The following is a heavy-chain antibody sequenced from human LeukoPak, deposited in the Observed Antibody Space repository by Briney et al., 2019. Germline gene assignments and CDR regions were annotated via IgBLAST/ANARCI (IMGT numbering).Heavy chain of an antibody. CDR3: AKDDGYSSGLNEVFDY. V-gene: IGHV3-21*01. CDR1: GFTFSGSA. D-gene: IGHD6-19*01. J-gene: IGHJ4*02. CDR2: ISSSSRFI. Sequence: PGGSLRLSCAASGFTFSGSALHWVRQAPGKGLEWVSLISSSSRFIYYGDSVKGRFTISRDNSKNTLYLQMNSLRAEDTAVYYCAKDDGYSSGLNEVFDYWGQGTLVTVSS.